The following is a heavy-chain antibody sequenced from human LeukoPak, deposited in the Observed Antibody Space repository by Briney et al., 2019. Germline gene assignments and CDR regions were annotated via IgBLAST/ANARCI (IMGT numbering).Heavy chain of an antibody. CDR2: ISSSSSYI. V-gene: IGHV3-21*01. CDR1: GFTFSSYS. D-gene: IGHD5-24*01. CDR3: ARDESGWLQFGYFDY. Sequence: KAGGSLRLSCAASGFTFSSYSMNWVRQAPGKGLEWVSSISSSSSYIYYADSVKGRFTISRDNAKNSLYLQMNSLRAEDTAVYYCARDESGWLQFGYFDYWGQGTLVTVSS. J-gene: IGHJ4*02.